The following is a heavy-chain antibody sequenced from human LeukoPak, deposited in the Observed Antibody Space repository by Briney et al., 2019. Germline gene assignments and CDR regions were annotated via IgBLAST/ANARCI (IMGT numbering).Heavy chain of an antibody. CDR2: IYRGGPT. D-gene: IGHD4-17*01. CDR1: GLTVSSNY. Sequence: GGSLRLSCAASGLTVSSNYMSWVRQAPGKGLEWVSVIYRGGPTYYADSVKGRFTISRDNSKNTLYLQMNSLRAEDTAVYYCARDSYVDSEAVRWFDPWGQGTLVAVSS. V-gene: IGHV3-66*01. CDR3: ARDSYVDSEAVRWFDP. J-gene: IGHJ5*02.